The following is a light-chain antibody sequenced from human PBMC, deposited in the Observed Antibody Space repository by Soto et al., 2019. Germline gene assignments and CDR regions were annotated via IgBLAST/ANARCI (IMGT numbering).Light chain of an antibody. CDR1: QSVRNN. Sequence: EIVMTQSPATLSVSPGERATLSCRASQSVRNNYLAWYQQKPGQAPRLLIYGISTRATGIPARFSGSGSGTEFTLTINSLQSEDFAVYYCQQRSDWPSTFGGGTKVQIK. CDR3: QQRSDWPST. J-gene: IGKJ4*01. V-gene: IGKV3-15*01. CDR2: GIS.